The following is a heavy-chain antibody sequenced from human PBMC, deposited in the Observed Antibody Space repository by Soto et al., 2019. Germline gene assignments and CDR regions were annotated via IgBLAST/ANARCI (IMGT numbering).Heavy chain of an antibody. CDR2: IYYSGST. V-gene: IGHV4-31*03. CDR3: ARAPIPNWNYYGMDV. CDR1: GGSVNSGGYH. D-gene: IGHD1-1*01. Sequence: QVQLQESGPGQVKPSQTLSLTCTVSGGSVNSGGYHWSWIRQHPGQGLEWIGDIYYSGSTYYNPSLKSRVTISIDTSTNHFSLHLSALTAADTAVYYCARAPIPNWNYYGMDVWGHVNTVTVSS. J-gene: IGHJ6*02.